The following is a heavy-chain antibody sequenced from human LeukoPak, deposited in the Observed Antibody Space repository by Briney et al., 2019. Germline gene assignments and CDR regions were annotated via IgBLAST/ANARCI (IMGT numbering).Heavy chain of an antibody. D-gene: IGHD2-2*01. CDR1: GFTVSSNY. CDR2: IHSGGNT. V-gene: IGHV3-53*01. Sequence: GGSLRLSCAASGFTVSSNYISWVRQAPGKGLEWVSVIHSGGNTYYADSVKGRFTISRDSSKNTPYLQMNSLRAEDTAVYYCARVGSTSRAPNVWGQGTMVTVSS. CDR3: ARVGSTSRAPNV. J-gene: IGHJ3*01.